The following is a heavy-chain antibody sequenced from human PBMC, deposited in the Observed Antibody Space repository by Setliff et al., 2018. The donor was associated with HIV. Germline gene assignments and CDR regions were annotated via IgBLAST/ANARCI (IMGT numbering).Heavy chain of an antibody. J-gene: IGHJ6*02. V-gene: IGHV5-51*01. CDR2: IYPTDSHT. D-gene: IGHD5-12*01. CDR1: GYSFTNYW. CDR3: ARRSGYDRGGAYYYGMDV. Sequence: GESLKISCKGSGYSFTNYWIGWVRQTPEKGLEWVGVIYPTDSHTTYSPSFQGQVTISADKSISTAYLQWSSLKASDTAMYYCARRSGYDRGGAYYYGMDVWGQGTTVTVSS.